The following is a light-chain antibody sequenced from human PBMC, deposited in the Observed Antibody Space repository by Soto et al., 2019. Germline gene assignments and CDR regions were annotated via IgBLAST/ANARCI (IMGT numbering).Light chain of an antibody. CDR3: QQYGSSPPWT. V-gene: IGKV3-20*01. J-gene: IGKJ1*01. Sequence: EIVLTQSPGTLSLSPGERATLSCRAGQSVSSNYLAWYQQMPGRAPRLLIYSASRRATGIPDRFSGSGSGTDFTLNISRLEPEDFAVYYCQQYGSSPPWTFGQGTKVEV. CDR1: QSVSSNY. CDR2: SAS.